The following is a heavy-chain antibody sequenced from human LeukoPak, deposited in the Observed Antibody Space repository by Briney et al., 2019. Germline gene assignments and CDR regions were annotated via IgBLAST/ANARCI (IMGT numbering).Heavy chain of an antibody. V-gene: IGHV4-59*08. D-gene: IGHD1-7*01. CDR3: ARVGYWNYVWYFDL. CDR2: IYYSGST. J-gene: IGHJ2*01. CDR1: GGSISSHY. Sequence: SETLSLTCSVSGGSISSHYWSWIRQPPGKGLEWIGYIYYSGSTNYNPSLKSRGTISVETSKNQFSLKLSSVTAADTAVYYCARVGYWNYVWYFDLWGRGTLVTVSS.